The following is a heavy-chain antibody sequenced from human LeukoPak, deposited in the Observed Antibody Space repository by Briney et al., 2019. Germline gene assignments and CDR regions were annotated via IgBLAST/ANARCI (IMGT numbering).Heavy chain of an antibody. CDR2: INHSGST. CDR3: ASRYSSGWYDYYGMDV. D-gene: IGHD6-19*01. J-gene: IGHJ6*02. CDR1: GGSFSGYY. Sequence: SETLSLTCAVYGGSFSGYYWSWIRPPPGKGLEWIGEINHSGSTNYNPSLKSRVTISVDTSKNQFSLRLSSVTAADTAVYYCASRYSSGWYDYYGMDVWGQGTTVTVSS. V-gene: IGHV4-34*01.